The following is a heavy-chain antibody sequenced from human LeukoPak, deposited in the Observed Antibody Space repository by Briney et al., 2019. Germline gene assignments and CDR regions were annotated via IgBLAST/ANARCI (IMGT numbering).Heavy chain of an antibody. CDR3: ARDPLGTEQP. CDR2: ISSSSSYI. V-gene: IGHV3-21*01. D-gene: IGHD6-13*01. Sequence: GGSLRLSCAASGFTFSSYSMNWVRQAPGKGLEWVSSISSSSSYIYYADSVKGRFTISRDNAKNSLYLQVNSLRAEDTAVYYCARDPLGTEQPWGQGTLVTVSS. J-gene: IGHJ5*02. CDR1: GFTFSSYS.